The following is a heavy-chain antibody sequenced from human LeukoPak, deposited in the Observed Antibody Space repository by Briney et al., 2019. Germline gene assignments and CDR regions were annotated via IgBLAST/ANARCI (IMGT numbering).Heavy chain of an antibody. CDR2: LTQDRREK. V-gene: IGHV3-7*03. Sequence: GGNLRFNSAASGFTFSSNRLSWHPQAPGMELVGVINLTQDRREKEQVFPVKGRVTISRATATNYLDLHRQSLGAEDTAVYYCARDLGSGWLNYYYYDGTDGWGKATTVTVSS. CDR3: ARDLGSGWLNYYYYDGTDG. J-gene: IGHJ6*04. CDR1: GFTFSSNR. D-gene: IGHD6-19*01.